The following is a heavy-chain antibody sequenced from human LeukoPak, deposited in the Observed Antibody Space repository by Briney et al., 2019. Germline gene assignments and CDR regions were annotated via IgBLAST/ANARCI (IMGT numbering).Heavy chain of an antibody. CDR3: ARGLPSNYRKHWFDP. CDR2: SSWNSGSI. D-gene: IGHD4-11*01. V-gene: IGHV3-9*01. CDR1: GFTFDDYA. J-gene: IGHJ5*02. Sequence: GRSLRLSCAASGFTFDDYAMHWGRQAPGKGLDGVSGSSWNSGSIGYADSVKGRFTISRDNGKNSLYLQMNSMRAEDTALYYRARGLPSNYRKHWFDPWGQGTLVTVSS.